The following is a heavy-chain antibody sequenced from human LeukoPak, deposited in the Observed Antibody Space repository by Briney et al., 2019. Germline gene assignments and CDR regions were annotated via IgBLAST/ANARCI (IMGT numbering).Heavy chain of an antibody. J-gene: IGHJ4*02. CDR1: GGSISSGGYY. Sequence: SETLSLNCTFSGGSISSGGYYWSWIRQHPGKGLEWIGYIYYSGSTYYNPSLKSRVTISLDRSKNLFSMTLNSVTAADTAVYYCARMAGRTLDHWGQGTLVTVSS. CDR2: IYYSGST. D-gene: IGHD1-7*01. CDR3: ARMAGRTLDH. V-gene: IGHV4-31*03.